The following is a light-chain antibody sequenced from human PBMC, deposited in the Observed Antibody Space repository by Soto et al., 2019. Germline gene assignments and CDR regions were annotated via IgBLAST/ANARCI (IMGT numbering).Light chain of an antibody. CDR3: QQLNSYPIT. CDR2: AAS. V-gene: IGKV1-9*01. J-gene: IGKJ5*01. CDR1: QVISSY. Sequence: IQLTQSPSFLSSSVGDRVTITCRASQVISSYLAWYQQIPGKAPKLLIYAASTLQSGVPSRFSDSGTGTEFTLTINSLQPEDFATYYCQQLNSYPITSGQGTRLEIK.